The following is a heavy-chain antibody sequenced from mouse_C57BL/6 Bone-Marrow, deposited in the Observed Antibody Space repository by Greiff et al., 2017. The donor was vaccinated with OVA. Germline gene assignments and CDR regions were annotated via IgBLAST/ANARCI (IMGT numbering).Heavy chain of an antibody. D-gene: IGHD4-1*01. V-gene: IGHV1-64*01. CDR3: ARGANWEGWYFDD. Sequence: QVQLQQPGAELVKPGASVKLSCKASGYTFTSYWMHWVKQRPGQGLEWIGMIHPNSGSTNYNEKFKSKATLTAVPSSSTAYMQLSSLTSDDAAVYYCARGANWEGWYFDDWGTGTTVTVSA. CDR1: GYTFTSYW. J-gene: IGHJ1*03. CDR2: IHPNSGST.